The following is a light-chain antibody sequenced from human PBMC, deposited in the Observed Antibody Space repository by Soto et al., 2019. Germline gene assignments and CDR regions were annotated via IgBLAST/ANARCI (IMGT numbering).Light chain of an antibody. Sequence: VLTQSPATLSWSPGKRATRSFRASKSVDFHLAWYQQKPGQAPRLLIYDASVRATGTPARFSGSGSGTAFTLTIRSLEPEDFALSYCQQRSTWPTFGQGTRLEIK. J-gene: IGKJ5*01. CDR1: KSVDFH. V-gene: IGKV3-11*01. CDR2: DAS. CDR3: QQRSTWPT.